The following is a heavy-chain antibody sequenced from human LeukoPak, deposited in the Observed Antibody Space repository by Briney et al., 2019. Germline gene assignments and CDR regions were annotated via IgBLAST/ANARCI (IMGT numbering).Heavy chain of an antibody. J-gene: IGHJ4*02. CDR2: IGGSSTSL. D-gene: IGHD3-22*01. CDR3: ARDSSNQPYYYDSSGYYALFDY. CDR1: GFTFSTYA. V-gene: IGHV3-21*04. Sequence: PGGSLRLSCAASGFTFSTYAMNWVRQAPREGLEWVSSIGGSSTSLYYADSLKGRFTISRDNAKNSLYLQMNSLRAEDTAVYYCARDSSNQPYYYDSSGYYALFDYWGQGTLVTVSS.